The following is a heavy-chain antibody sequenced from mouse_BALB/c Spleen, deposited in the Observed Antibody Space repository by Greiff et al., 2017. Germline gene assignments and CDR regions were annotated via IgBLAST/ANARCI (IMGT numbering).Heavy chain of an antibody. CDR3: AREGSYAMDY. CDR1: GYTFTDYA. CDR2: ISTYYGDA. Sequence: VQLKESGAELVRPGVSVKISCKGSGYTFTDYAMHWVKQSHAKSLEWIGVISTYYGDASYNQKFKGKATMTVDKSSSTAYMELARLTSEDSAIYYCAREGSYAMDYWGQGTSVTVSS. J-gene: IGHJ4*01. V-gene: IGHV1S137*01.